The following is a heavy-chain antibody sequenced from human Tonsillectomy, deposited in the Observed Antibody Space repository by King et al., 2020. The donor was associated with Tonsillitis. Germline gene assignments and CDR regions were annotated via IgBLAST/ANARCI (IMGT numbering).Heavy chain of an antibody. CDR2: IYSGGST. D-gene: IGHD1-1*01. CDR1: GFTVSINN. Sequence: VQLVESGGGLIQPGGSLRLSCAGSGFTVSINNMNWLRPAPGKELEWVSVIYSGGSTNYPGPVKGRFTIARDNSKNTIYLQMNSLRAEDTAVYFCARDPKTTGDAFDLWGQGTMVIVSS. CDR3: ARDPKTTGDAFDL. J-gene: IGHJ3*01. V-gene: IGHV3-53*01.